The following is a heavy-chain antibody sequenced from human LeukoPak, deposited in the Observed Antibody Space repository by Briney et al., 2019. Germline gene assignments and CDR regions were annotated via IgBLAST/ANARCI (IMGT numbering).Heavy chain of an antibody. CDR1: GFTFSMYW. Sequence: GGSLRLSCAVSGFTFSMYWMHWVRQARGKGLVWVARVDSDGSSKAYPDSVKGRFTISRDNAKNTLYLQMNSLRAEDTAVYYCARGGQGAIDIWGQGTMVIVSS. CDR2: VDSDGSSK. CDR3: ARGGQGAIDI. J-gene: IGHJ3*02. V-gene: IGHV3-74*01.